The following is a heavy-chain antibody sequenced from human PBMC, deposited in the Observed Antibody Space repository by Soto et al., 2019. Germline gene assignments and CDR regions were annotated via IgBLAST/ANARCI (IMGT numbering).Heavy chain of an antibody. V-gene: IGHV3-30*18. J-gene: IGHJ6*02. CDR3: AKDRAGTARGDYGMDV. CDR2: ISYDGSNK. CDR1: GFTFSSYG. Sequence: QVQLVESGGGVVQPGRSLSLSCAASGFTFSSYGMHWVRQAPGKGLEWVAVISYDGSNKYYADSVKGRFTISRDNSKNTLYLQMNSMRAEDTAVYYCAKDRAGTARGDYGMDVWCQGTTVTVSS. D-gene: IGHD6-25*01.